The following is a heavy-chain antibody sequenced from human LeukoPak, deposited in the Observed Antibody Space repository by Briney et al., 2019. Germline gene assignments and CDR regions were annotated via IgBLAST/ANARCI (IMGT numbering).Heavy chain of an antibody. V-gene: IGHV3-21*01. J-gene: IGHJ4*02. CDR3: AKDLRVWGATAPFDY. Sequence: GGSLRLSCAASGFTFRRYWMSWVRQAPGKGLEWVSSISSSSSYIYYADSVKGRFTISRDNSKNTLYLQMNSLRAEDTAVYYCAKDLRVWGATAPFDYWGQGTLVTVSS. CDR2: ISSSSSYI. CDR1: GFTFRRYW. D-gene: IGHD1-26*01.